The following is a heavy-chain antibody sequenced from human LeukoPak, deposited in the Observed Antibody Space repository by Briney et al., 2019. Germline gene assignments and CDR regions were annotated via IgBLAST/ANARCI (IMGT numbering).Heavy chain of an antibody. J-gene: IGHJ4*02. CDR3: ARAKGDLYSSSWYRSYYFDY. D-gene: IGHD6-13*01. CDR2: IYYSEST. V-gene: IGHV4-59*01. CDR1: GDSISSYY. Sequence: SETLSLPCTVSGDSISSYYWSWIRQPPGRGLEWIGYIYYSESTNYNPSLKSRVTISVDTSKNQFSLKLSSVTAADTAVYYCARAKGDLYSSSWYRSYYFDYWGQGTLVTVSS.